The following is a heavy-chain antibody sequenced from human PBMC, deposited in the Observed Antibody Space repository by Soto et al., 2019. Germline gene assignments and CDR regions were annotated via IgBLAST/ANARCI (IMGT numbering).Heavy chain of an antibody. CDR2: SYYSGST. Sequence: QVQLQESGPGLVKPSQTLSLTCTVSGGSISSGDYYWSWIRQPPGKGREWIGYSYYSGSTYYNPSLMSRVIITVDTSKTQFSLTLSSVTAADTAVYYCARPCGRDKNDAFDIWGQGTMVTVSS. V-gene: IGHV4-30-4*01. J-gene: IGHJ3*02. CDR1: GGSISSGDYY. D-gene: IGHD2-21*02. CDR3: ARPCGRDKNDAFDI.